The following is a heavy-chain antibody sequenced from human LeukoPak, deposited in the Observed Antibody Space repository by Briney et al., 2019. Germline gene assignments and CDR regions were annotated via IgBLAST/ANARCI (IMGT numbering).Heavy chain of an antibody. CDR3: AKDSSSSGWYLFDY. CDR1: GFTFDDYA. J-gene: IGHJ4*02. D-gene: IGHD6-19*01. V-gene: IGHV3-9*01. CDR2: ISWNSGSI. Sequence: PGGSLRLSCAASGFTFDDYAMHWVRQAPGKGLEWVSGISWNSGSIGYADSVKGRFTISRDNAKNSLYLQMNSLRAEDTALYYCAKDSSSSGWYLFDYWGQGTLVTASS.